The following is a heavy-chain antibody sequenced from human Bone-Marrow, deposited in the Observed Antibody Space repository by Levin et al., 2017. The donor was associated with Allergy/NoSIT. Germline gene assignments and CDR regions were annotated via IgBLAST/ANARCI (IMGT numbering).Heavy chain of an antibody. V-gene: IGHV3-30*18. Sequence: GGSLRLSCAASGFGFRNYGMDWVRQAPGKALEWVALISNDGFDKYYSDSVKGRFTISRDNSKNTLFLQMNSLRPEDTAVYFCAKGVQYLDYLLDSWGQGTLVTVSS. J-gene: IGHJ4*02. CDR3: AKGVQYLDYLLDS. CDR2: ISNDGFDK. CDR1: GFGFRNYG. D-gene: IGHD4-11*01.